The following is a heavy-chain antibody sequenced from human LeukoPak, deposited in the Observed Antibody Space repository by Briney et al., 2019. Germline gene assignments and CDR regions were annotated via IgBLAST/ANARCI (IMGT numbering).Heavy chain of an antibody. CDR3: AKDHASYGQIMFYPDS. D-gene: IGHD5-18*01. CDR1: GFTFSTYG. Sequence: GMSLRLSCAASGFTFSTYGMHWVRQAPGKGLEWVALISDDGTNKYYADSVKGRFTISRDNSKNTLFLQMNGLRPEDTAVYYCAKDHASYGQIMFYPDSWGQGTLVTVSS. CDR2: ISDDGTNK. J-gene: IGHJ5*01. V-gene: IGHV3-30*18.